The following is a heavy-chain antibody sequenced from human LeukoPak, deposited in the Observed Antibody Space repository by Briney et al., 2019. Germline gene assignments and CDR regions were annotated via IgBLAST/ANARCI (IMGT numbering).Heavy chain of an antibody. CDR3: ARGRYYYDSSGYNQFDY. J-gene: IGHJ4*02. Sequence: SQTLSLTCTVSGDSISSGDYYWSWIRQPAGKGLEWIGRISSSGSTNYNPSLKSRVTMSVDTSKNQFSLKLSSVTAADTAVYYCARGRYYYDSSGYNQFDYWGQGTLVTVSS. CDR1: GDSISSGDYY. V-gene: IGHV4-61*02. D-gene: IGHD3-22*01. CDR2: ISSSGST.